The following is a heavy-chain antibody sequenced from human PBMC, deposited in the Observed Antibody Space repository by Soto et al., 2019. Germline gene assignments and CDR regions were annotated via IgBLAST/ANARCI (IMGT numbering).Heavy chain of an antibody. Sequence: ASVKVSCKASGYTFTGYYMHWVRQAPGQGLEWMGWINPNSGGTNYAQKFQGWVTMTRDTSISTAYMELSRLRSDDTAVYYCARGVSAAAGPNWFDPWGQGTLVTVSS. J-gene: IGHJ5*02. CDR1: GYTFTGYY. CDR2: INPNSGGT. D-gene: IGHD6-13*01. V-gene: IGHV1-2*04. CDR3: ARGVSAAAGPNWFDP.